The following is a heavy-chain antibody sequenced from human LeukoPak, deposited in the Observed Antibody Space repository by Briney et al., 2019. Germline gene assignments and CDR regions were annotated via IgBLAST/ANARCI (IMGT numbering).Heavy chain of an antibody. CDR1: AYPFTTYY. CDR3: AREGPRISGSPRY. J-gene: IGHJ4*02. CDR2: INPSDGST. Sequence: ASVKVSCKTSAYPFTTYYMHWVRQAPGQGLEWMGVINPSDGSTSYAQKFRGRLTMTRDTSISTAYMELSRLRSDDTAVYYCAREGPRISGSPRYWGQGTLVTVSS. D-gene: IGHD1-26*01. V-gene: IGHV1-46*01.